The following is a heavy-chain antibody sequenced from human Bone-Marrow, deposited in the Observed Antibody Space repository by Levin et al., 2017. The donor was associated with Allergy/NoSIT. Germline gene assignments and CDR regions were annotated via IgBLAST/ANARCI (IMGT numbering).Heavy chain of an antibody. J-gene: IGHJ4*02. Sequence: GESLKISCAASGFTVSSNYMSWVRQAPGKGLEWVSVIYSGGSTYYADSVKGRFTISRDNSKNTLYLQMNSLRAEDTAVYYCARLVGSYYFDYWGQGTLVTVSS. D-gene: IGHD1-26*01. CDR3: ARLVGSYYFDY. CDR2: IYSGGST. V-gene: IGHV3-53*01. CDR1: GFTVSSNY.